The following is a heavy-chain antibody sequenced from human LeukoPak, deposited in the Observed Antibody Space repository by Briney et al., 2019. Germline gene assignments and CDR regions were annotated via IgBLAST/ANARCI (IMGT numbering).Heavy chain of an antibody. Sequence: ASVKVSCKVSGYTLTELSMHWVRQAPGKGLEWMGGFDPEDGETIYAQKFQGRVTITADESTSTAYMELSSLRSEDTAVYYCARVPPFYYDSSIYWGQGTLVTVSS. J-gene: IGHJ4*02. CDR1: GYTLTELS. CDR3: ARVPPFYYDSSIY. D-gene: IGHD3-22*01. CDR2: FDPEDGET. V-gene: IGHV1-24*01.